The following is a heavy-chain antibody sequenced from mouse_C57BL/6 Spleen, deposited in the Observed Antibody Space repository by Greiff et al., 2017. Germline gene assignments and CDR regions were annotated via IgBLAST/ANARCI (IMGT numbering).Heavy chain of an antibody. CDR1: GYAFSSYW. V-gene: IGHV1-80*01. Sequence: VKLMESGAELVKPGASVKISCKASGYAFSSYWMNWVKQRPGTGLEWIGQIYPGDGDTNYNGKFKGKATLTADKSSSTAYMQLSSLTSEDSAVYFCARYGNYQGYFDYWGQGTTLTVSS. D-gene: IGHD2-1*01. CDR3: ARYGNYQGYFDY. CDR2: IYPGDGDT. J-gene: IGHJ2*01.